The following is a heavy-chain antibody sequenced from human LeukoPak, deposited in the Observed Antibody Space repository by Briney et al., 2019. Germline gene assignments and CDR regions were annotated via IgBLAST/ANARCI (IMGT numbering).Heavy chain of an antibody. Sequence: GGSLRLSCAASGFTFSSYEMNWVRQAPGKGLEWISYISSSGSTIYYADSVKGRFTISRDNAKNSLYLQMNSLRAEDTAVYYCARDNDGGYFDYWGQGTLVTVSS. D-gene: IGHD3-16*01. CDR1: GFTFSSYE. V-gene: IGHV3-48*03. J-gene: IGHJ4*02. CDR2: ISSSGSTI. CDR3: ARDNDGGYFDY.